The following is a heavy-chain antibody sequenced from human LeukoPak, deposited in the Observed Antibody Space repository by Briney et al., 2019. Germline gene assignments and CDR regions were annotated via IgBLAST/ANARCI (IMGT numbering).Heavy chain of an antibody. CDR3: ARVLRYCSGGNCYSGGLGYMDV. Sequence: PSETLSLTCTVSGGSISSGSYYWSWIRQPAGKGLEWIGRIYTSGSTNYNPSLKSRVTMSVDTSRNQFSLKLSSVTAADTAVYYCARVLRYCSGGNCYSGGLGYMDVWGKGTTVTISS. CDR1: GGSISSGSYY. V-gene: IGHV4-61*02. CDR2: IYTSGST. D-gene: IGHD2-15*01. J-gene: IGHJ6*03.